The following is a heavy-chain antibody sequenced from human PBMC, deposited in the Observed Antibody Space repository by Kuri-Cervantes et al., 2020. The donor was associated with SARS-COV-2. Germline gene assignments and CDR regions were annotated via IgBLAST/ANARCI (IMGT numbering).Heavy chain of an antibody. CDR2: IYYSGST. D-gene: IGHD2-2*01. CDR3: ARKYQLLGGDFDY. J-gene: IGHJ4*02. Sequence: SETLSLTCTVSGGSISSGDYYWSWIRQPPGKGLEWIGYIYYSGSTYYNPSLKSRVTISVDTSKNQFSLKLSSVTAADTAVYYCARKYQLLGGDFDYWGQGTLVTVSS. CDR1: GGSISSGDYY. V-gene: IGHV4-30-4*01.